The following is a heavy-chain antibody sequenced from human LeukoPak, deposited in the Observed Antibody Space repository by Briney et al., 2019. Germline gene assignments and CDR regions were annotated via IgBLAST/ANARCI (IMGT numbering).Heavy chain of an antibody. CDR1: GYRFTSYW. CDR2: IYPGDSDT. Sequence: GESLKISCKGSGYRFTSYWIGWVRPMPGKGLEWMGIIYPGDSDTRYSPSFQGQVTISADKSISTAYLQWSSLKASDTARYYCARLPSSSWYVDYWGQGTLVTVSS. CDR3: ARLPSSSWYVDY. V-gene: IGHV5-51*01. D-gene: IGHD6-13*01. J-gene: IGHJ4*02.